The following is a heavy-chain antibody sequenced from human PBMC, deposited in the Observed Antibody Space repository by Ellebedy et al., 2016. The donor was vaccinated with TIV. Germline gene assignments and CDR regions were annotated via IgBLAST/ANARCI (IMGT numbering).Heavy chain of an antibody. Sequence: MPGGSLRLSCAASGTSISGYYWSWIRQPAGKGLEWVGRIYSSGTTKYNPSLKSRVIMSVDTSKNQFTLKLTSVTAADTAVYYCARGWQDDSSAIDAFDIWGQGTMVTVSP. CDR1: GTSISGYY. V-gene: IGHV4-4*07. D-gene: IGHD4-11*01. CDR2: IYSSGTT. CDR3: ARGWQDDSSAIDAFDI. J-gene: IGHJ3*02.